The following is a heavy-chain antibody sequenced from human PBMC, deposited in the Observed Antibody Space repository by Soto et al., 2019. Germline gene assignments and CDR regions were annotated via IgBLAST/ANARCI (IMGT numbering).Heavy chain of an antibody. Sequence: QVQLQESGPGLVKPSETLSLTCTVSGGSVSSGSYYWSWIRQPPGKGLEWIGYIYYSGSTNYNPSLMSLVTISVDTSKNQFSLKLSSVTAAVTAVYYCARAPQYYYDSSAWYFDLWGRGTLVTVS. CDR3: ARAPQYYYDSSAWYFDL. CDR1: GGSVSSGSYY. J-gene: IGHJ2*01. CDR2: IYYSGST. V-gene: IGHV4-61*01. D-gene: IGHD3-22*01.